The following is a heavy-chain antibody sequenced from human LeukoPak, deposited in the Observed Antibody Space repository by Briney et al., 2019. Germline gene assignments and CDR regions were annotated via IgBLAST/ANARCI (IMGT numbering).Heavy chain of an antibody. CDR3: ARDRVAATGDGFDI. V-gene: IGHV4-39*07. Sequence: GSLRLSCAASGFTFSNYWMSWIRQPPGKGLEWIGSIYFSGNTYYNPSLNNRVTMSVDASRKHFSLKLSSVTAADTAVYYCARDRVAATGDGFDIWGQGTMVTVSS. J-gene: IGHJ3*02. D-gene: IGHD6-13*01. CDR2: IYFSGNT. CDR1: GFTFSNYW.